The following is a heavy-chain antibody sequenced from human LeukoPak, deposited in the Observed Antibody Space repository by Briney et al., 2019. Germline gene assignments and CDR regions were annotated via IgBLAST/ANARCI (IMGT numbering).Heavy chain of an antibody. V-gene: IGHV1-69*01. CDR3: ATHLWSRRGDYWYFDL. Sequence: GSSVKVSSKAAVGTFSTSAISMVRHAPGQGLEWMGGIVPIFDTANYAQKLQGTVTMTADESTSTAYMDMTRLSSEDTALYYCATHLWSRRGDYWYFDLWGRGTPVTVSS. CDR1: VGTFSTSA. J-gene: IGHJ2*01. D-gene: IGHD3-10*01. CDR2: IVPIFDTA.